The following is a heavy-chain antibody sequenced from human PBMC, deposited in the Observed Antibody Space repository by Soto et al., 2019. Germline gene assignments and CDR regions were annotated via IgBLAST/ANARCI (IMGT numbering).Heavy chain of an antibody. J-gene: IGHJ6*02. CDR1: GFIFSSYS. Sequence: GGSLRLSCAASGFIFSSYSMNWVRQAPGKGLEWVSVIYSGGSTYYADSVKGRFTISRHNSKNTLYLQMNSLRAEDTAVYYCARGSQDSSGLYYYYYGMDVWGQGTTVTVSS. CDR3: ARGSQDSSGLYYYYYGMDV. V-gene: IGHV3-53*04. D-gene: IGHD3-22*01. CDR2: IYSGGST.